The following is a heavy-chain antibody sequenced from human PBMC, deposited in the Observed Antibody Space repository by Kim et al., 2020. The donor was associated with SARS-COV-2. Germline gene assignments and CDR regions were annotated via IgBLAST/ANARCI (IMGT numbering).Heavy chain of an antibody. Sequence: SVKVSCKASGGTFSSYAISWVRQAPGQGLEWMGGIIPIFGTANYAQKFQGRVTITADESTSTAYMELSSLRSEDTAVYYCVDGGNHPSTFDYWGQGTLVTVSS. J-gene: IGHJ4*02. CDR1: GGTFSSYA. D-gene: IGHD2-15*01. CDR3: VDGGNHPSTFDY. V-gene: IGHV1-69*13. CDR2: IIPIFGTA.